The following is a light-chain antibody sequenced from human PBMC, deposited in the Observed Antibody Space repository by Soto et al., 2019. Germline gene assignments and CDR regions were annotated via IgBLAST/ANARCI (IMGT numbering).Light chain of an antibody. V-gene: IGLV2-14*01. J-gene: IGLJ1*01. CDR2: EVS. Sequence: QSALTQPASVSGSPGQSITISCTGTSSDVGGYNYVSWYQQHPGKAPKLMIYEVSNRPSGVSNRFSGSKSGNTASLTISGLQAEDEADYYCSSYTSSSTLRGNYVFGTGTKLTV. CDR1: SSDVGGYNY. CDR3: SSYTSSSTLRGNYV.